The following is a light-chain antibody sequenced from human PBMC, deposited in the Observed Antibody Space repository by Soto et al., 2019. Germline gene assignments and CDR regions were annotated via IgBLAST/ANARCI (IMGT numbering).Light chain of an antibody. V-gene: IGKV1-9*01. J-gene: IGKJ3*01. Sequence: IQLTQSPSSLSASVGDRVTITCRDSQGIRTYLAWYQQTPGKAPQLLIYAVSTSQSGVSSRFSGSGFGTDFTLTISSLQPEDVATYYCQHLNGRFTFGPGTKVDIK. CDR3: QHLNGRFT. CDR1: QGIRTY. CDR2: AVS.